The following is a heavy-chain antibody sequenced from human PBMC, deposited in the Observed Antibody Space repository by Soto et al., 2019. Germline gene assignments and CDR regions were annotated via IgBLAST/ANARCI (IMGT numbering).Heavy chain of an antibody. D-gene: IGHD5-12*01. V-gene: IGHV3-23*01. CDR3: TKIRGYSGYGYFDY. J-gene: IGHJ4*02. CDR2: ISGSSDST. Sequence: PGGSLRLSCVASGFTFTKYGIHWVRQAPGKGLEWVSVISGSSDSTYYADSVKGRFTISRDNSKNTLYLQMNSLRAEDTAVYYCTKIRGYSGYGYFDYWGQGTLVTVSS. CDR1: GFTFTKYG.